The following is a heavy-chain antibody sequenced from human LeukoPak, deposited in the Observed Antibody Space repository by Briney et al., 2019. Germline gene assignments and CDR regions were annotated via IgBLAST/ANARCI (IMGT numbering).Heavy chain of an antibody. CDR1: GFTFSSHA. CDR2: IGGQGGST. D-gene: IGHD3-3*01. J-gene: IGHJ4*02. CDR3: ARDPGVVAFHYFDF. V-gene: IGHV3-23*01. Sequence: GGSLRLSCEASGFTFSSHAMAWGRHAPGKGLEWVSAIGGQGGSTYYADSVKGRFTITRDNSKNTVYLEMNSLTAEDTALYYCARDPGVVAFHYFDFWGQGILVTVSS.